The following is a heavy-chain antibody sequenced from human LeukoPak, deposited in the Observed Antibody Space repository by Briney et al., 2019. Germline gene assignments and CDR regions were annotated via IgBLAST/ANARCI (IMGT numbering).Heavy chain of an antibody. CDR3: ARDRGLAVAGLYWYFDL. J-gene: IGHJ2*01. Sequence: ASVKVSCKASGGTFSSYAISWVRQAPGQGLEWMGGIIPIFGTANYAQKFQGRVTITTDESTSTAYMELSSLRSEDTAVYYCARDRGLAVAGLYWYFDLWGRGTLVTVSS. CDR2: IIPIFGTA. V-gene: IGHV1-69*05. CDR1: GGTFSSYA. D-gene: IGHD6-19*01.